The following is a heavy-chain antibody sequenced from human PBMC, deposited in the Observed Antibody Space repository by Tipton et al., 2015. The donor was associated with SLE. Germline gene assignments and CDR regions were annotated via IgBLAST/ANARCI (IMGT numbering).Heavy chain of an antibody. J-gene: IGHJ6*03. CDR1: GFTLTTYS. CDR2: ISSSSTYI. D-gene: IGHD3-10*01. Sequence: SLRLSCVASGFTLTTYSMTWVRQAPGKGLEWVSSISSSSTYIYHADSVQGRFTVSRDNAKNSLYLQMNSLRAEDTAVYYCARDCLELDYYFYMDVWGKGTTVTVSS. CDR3: ARDCLELDYYFYMDV. V-gene: IGHV3-21*01.